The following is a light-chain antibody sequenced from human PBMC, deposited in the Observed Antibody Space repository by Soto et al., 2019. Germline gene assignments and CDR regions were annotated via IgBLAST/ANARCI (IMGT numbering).Light chain of an antibody. V-gene: IGKV1-5*03. CDR1: QSISSW. Sequence: DSQMTQYPSTLSASIGDRGTITCRAGQSISSWLAWYQQKPGKAPKLLISKASTLQSGVPPRFSGSGSGTEFALTISRLHPDDFATYYCQQYESYPMTFGGGTKVEI. CDR2: KAS. CDR3: QQYESYPMT. J-gene: IGKJ4*01.